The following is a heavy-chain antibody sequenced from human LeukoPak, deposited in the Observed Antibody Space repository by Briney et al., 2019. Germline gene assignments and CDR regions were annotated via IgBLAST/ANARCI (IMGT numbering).Heavy chain of an antibody. Sequence: GGSLRLSCAASGVTFCNAWMSWVRQAPGKGLEWVGRNKSKTDGGTTDYAAPVKGRFTISRDDSKNTLYLQMNSLKTEDTAVYYCTTDLITMVRGADYWGQGTLVTVSS. CDR2: NKSKTDGGTT. D-gene: IGHD3-10*01. CDR1: GVTFCNAW. CDR3: TTDLITMVRGADY. J-gene: IGHJ4*02. V-gene: IGHV3-15*01.